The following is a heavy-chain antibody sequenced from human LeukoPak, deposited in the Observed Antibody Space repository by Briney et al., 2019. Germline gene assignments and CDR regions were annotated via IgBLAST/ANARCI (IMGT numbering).Heavy chain of an antibody. CDR3: ARDGGYSSGWRGNWFDP. V-gene: IGHV1-69*05. D-gene: IGHD6-19*01. J-gene: IGHJ5*02. Sequence: SVNVSCKASGVTFSSYPISWVRQAPGQGLEWMGRIIPIFGTANYAQKFQGRVTITTDESTSTAYMELSSLRSEDTAVYYCARDGGYSSGWRGNWFDPWGQGTLVTVSS. CDR1: GVTFSSYP. CDR2: IIPIFGTA.